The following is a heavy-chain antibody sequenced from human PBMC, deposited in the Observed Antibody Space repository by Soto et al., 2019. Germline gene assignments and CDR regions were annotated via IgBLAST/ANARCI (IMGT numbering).Heavy chain of an antibody. Sequence: SVKVSCKASGGTFSSYTISWVRQAPGQGLEWMGRIIPILGIANYAQKFQGRVTITADKSTSTAYMELSSLRSEDTAVYYCARDIVVVVAANWFDPWGQGTLVTVSS. J-gene: IGHJ5*02. V-gene: IGHV1-69*02. CDR3: ARDIVVVVAANWFDP. CDR1: GGTFSSYT. D-gene: IGHD2-15*01. CDR2: IIPILGIA.